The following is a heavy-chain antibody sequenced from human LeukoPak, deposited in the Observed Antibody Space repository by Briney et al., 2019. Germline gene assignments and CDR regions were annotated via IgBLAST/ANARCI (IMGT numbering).Heavy chain of an antibody. CDR3: VKDVRFTDSSGYWSS. V-gene: IGHV3-30*02. CDR1: GFTLSSYS. J-gene: IGHJ1*01. D-gene: IGHD3-22*01. Sequence: GGSLRLSCAASGFTLSSYSMNWVRQAPGKGLEGVAFIRFDGTSEKYADSVKGRFTISRDNSKNTLYLQMDSLRSEDTALYYCVKDVRFTDSSGYWSSWGQGTLVTVSS. CDR2: IRFDGTSE.